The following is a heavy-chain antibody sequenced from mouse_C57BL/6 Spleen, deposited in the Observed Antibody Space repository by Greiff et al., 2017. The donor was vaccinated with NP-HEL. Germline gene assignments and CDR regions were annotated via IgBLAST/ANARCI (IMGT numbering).Heavy chain of an antibody. J-gene: IGHJ2*01. CDR3: ARGGSGYPFAY. D-gene: IGHD3-2*02. V-gene: IGHV1-61*01. Sequence: LQQPGAELVRPGSSVKLSCKASGYTFTSYWMDWVKQRPGQGLEWIGNIYPSDSETHYNQKFKDKATLTVDKSSSTAYMQLSSLTSEDSAVYYCARGGSGYPFAYWGQGTTLTVSS. CDR1: GYTFTSYW. CDR2: IYPSDSET.